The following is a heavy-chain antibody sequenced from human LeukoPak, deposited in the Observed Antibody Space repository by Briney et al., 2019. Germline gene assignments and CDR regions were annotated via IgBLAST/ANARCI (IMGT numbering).Heavy chain of an antibody. D-gene: IGHD6-13*01. CDR2: INPNSGGT. Sequence: ASVKVSCKASGYTFTSYGISWVRQAPGQGLEWMGWINPNSGGTNYAQKFQGRVTMTRDTSISTAYMELSRLRSDDTAVYYCARATRIAAAGEWGQGTLVTVSS. CDR3: ARATRIAAAGE. J-gene: IGHJ4*02. V-gene: IGHV1-2*02. CDR1: GYTFTSYG.